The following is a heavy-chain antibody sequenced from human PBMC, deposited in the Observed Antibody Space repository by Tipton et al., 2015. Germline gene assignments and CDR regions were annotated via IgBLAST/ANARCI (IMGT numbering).Heavy chain of an antibody. CDR1: GGSFRSYY. CDR3: ARLSVFGAVDY. Sequence: LRLSCTVSGGSFRSYYWRWIRQPPGKGLECIGYIYYDGSTNYNPSLKSRVTISVDTSKNQFSLKLSFVTAADTAVYYCARLSVFGAVDYWGQGTLVTVSS. V-gene: IGHV4-59*08. CDR2: IYYDGST. D-gene: IGHD3-16*01. J-gene: IGHJ4*02.